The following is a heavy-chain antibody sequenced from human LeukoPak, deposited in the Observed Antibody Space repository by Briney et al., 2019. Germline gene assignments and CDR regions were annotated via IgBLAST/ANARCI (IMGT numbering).Heavy chain of an antibody. D-gene: IGHD3-9*01. CDR3: ARDFFILTGYYGY. CDR2: IKQDGSEK. J-gene: IGHJ4*02. V-gene: IGHV3-7*03. Sequence: GGSLRLSCAASGFTFSDYYMSWIRQAPGKGLEWVANIKQDGSEKYYVDSVKGRFTISRDNAKNSLYLQMNSLRAEDTAVYYCARDFFILTGYYGYWGQGTLVTVSS. CDR1: GFTFSDYY.